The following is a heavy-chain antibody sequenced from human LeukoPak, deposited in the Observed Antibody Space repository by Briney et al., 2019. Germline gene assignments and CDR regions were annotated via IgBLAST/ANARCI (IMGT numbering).Heavy chain of an antibody. CDR2: ISGSGGST. V-gene: IGHV3-23*01. J-gene: IGHJ4*02. CDR3: AKVAMRVVVIMGYFDY. Sequence: PGGSLRLSCAASGFTFSSYAMSWVRQAPGKGLEWVSAISGSGGSTYCADSVKGRFTISRDNSKNTLYLQMNSLRAEDTAVYYCAKVAMRVVVIMGYFDYWGQGTLVTVSS. CDR1: GFTFSSYA. D-gene: IGHD3-22*01.